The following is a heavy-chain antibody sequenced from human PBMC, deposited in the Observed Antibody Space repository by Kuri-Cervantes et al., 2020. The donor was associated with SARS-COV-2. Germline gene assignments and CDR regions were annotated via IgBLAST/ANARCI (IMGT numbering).Heavy chain of an antibody. V-gene: IGHV3-30*01. J-gene: IGHJ4*02. Sequence: GESLKISCAASGFTFRSYAMHWVRQAPGKGLEWVAVISYDGNRRYYADSVKGRFSISRENSNNTLYLHMKSLRSEDTAMYYCAKDRVGVQDFWGQGTLVTVSS. CDR1: GFTFRSYA. D-gene: IGHD2-21*01. CDR2: ISYDGNRR. CDR3: AKDRVGVQDF.